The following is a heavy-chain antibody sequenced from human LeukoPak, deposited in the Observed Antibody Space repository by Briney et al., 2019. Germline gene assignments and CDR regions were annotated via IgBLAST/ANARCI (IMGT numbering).Heavy chain of an antibody. CDR2: IYTSGST. D-gene: IGHD2-2*01. J-gene: IGHJ6*03. CDR3: ARDTAARYYYYYMDV. V-gene: IGHV4-4*07. CDR1: GGSISSYY. Sequence: TSETLSLTCTVSGGSISSYYWSWIRQPAGKGLEWIGRIYTSGSTNYNPSLKSRVTMSVDTSKNQFSLKLSSVTAADTAVYYCARDTAARYYYYYMDVWGKGTTVTVSS.